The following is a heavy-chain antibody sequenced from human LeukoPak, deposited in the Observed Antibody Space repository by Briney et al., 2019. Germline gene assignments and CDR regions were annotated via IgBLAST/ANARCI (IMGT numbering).Heavy chain of an antibody. Sequence: GGSLRLSCAASGFTFTNYAMSWVRQAPGKGLEWVSGISGSGGGTYYAASVKGRFTISRNNSKNTLFLQMNSLRAEDTAVYYCAKDAYYYGSGGGAFELWGQGTMVTVSS. CDR3: AKDAYYYGSGGGAFEL. D-gene: IGHD3-10*01. J-gene: IGHJ3*01. CDR1: GFTFTNYA. V-gene: IGHV3-23*01. CDR2: ISGSGGGT.